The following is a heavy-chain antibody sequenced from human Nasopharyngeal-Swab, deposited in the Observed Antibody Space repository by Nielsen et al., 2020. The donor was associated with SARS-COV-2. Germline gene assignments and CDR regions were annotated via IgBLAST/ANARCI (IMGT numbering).Heavy chain of an antibody. CDR2: ISYDGSNK. D-gene: IGHD3-10*01. Sequence: GGPLRLSCVASGFTFSNYCMHWVRQVPGKGLEWVAIISYDGSNKYHADSVKGRFTISKDNSKNTLYLQMSSLRADDAAVYCCAKERFDSGSGKYPRDFDYWGQGTLVTVSS. J-gene: IGHJ4*02. CDR3: AKERFDSGSGKYPRDFDY. V-gene: IGHV3-30*18. CDR1: GFTFSNYC.